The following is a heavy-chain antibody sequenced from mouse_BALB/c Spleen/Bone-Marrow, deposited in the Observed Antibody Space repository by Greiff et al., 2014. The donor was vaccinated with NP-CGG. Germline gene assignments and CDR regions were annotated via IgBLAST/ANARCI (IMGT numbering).Heavy chain of an antibody. CDR1: GYTFTNFW. CDR3: ARYEYAMDY. V-gene: IGHV1S41*01. D-gene: IGHD2-3*01. Sequence: DLVRPGVSVKLSCKASGYTFTNFWINWIKQRPGQGLEWIGRIAPGCGTTYYNGMFKGKATLTVDTSSSTAYIQLSSLSSEDSAVEFCARYEYAMDYWGQGTSVTVSS. J-gene: IGHJ4*01. CDR2: IAPGCGTT.